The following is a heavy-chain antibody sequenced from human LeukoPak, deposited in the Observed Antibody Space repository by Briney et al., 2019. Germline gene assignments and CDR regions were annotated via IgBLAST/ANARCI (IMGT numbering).Heavy chain of an antibody. CDR2: IGGSSSSL. V-gene: IGHV3-21*01. Sequence: PGGSLRLSCAASGFTSSIYSMNWVRQAPGKGLEWVSSIGGSSSSLYYAESVKGRFTISRDNARNSLYLQMNSLRVEDTAVYYCAKEAGQDYGALDAFDVWGQGTMVTVSS. J-gene: IGHJ3*01. D-gene: IGHD4-17*01. CDR1: GFTSSIYS. CDR3: AKEAGQDYGALDAFDV.